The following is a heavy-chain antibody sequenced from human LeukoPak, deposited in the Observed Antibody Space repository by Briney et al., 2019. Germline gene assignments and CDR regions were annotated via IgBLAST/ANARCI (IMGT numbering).Heavy chain of an antibody. V-gene: IGHV4-59*01. J-gene: IGHJ5*02. D-gene: IGHD4-17*01. CDR3: AREDYGDSKFDP. CDR1: GGSISSYY. CDR2: IYYSGST. Sequence: KPSETLSLTCTVSGGSISSYYWSWIRQPPGKGLEWIGYIYYSGSTNYNPSLKSRVTISVDTSKNQFSLKLSSVTAADTAVYYCAREDYGDSKFDPWGQGTLVTVSS.